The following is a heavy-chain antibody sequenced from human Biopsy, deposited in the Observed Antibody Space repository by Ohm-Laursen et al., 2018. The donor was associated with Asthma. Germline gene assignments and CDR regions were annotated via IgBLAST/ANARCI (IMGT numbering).Heavy chain of an antibody. CDR3: ARDGPELPTELDY. CDR2: ISFDGTNR. D-gene: IGHD1-14*01. V-gene: IGHV3-30*03. Sequence: SLRLSCAASGVDLSSYGMNWVRQAPGKGLDWVAVISFDGTNRNYTDSVKGRFTISRDNSRNTLHLEMNSLRAEDTAVYYCARDGPELPTELDYWGPGTLVTVSS. CDR1: GVDLSSYG. J-gene: IGHJ4*02.